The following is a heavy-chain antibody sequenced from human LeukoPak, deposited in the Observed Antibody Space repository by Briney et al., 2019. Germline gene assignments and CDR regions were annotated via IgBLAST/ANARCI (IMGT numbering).Heavy chain of an antibody. V-gene: IGHV1-46*01. CDR1: GYTFTSYY. CDR2: INPSGGST. CDR3: ARDPLDYYDSSGIMTYYYYGMDV. D-gene: IGHD3-22*01. Sequence: ASVKVSCKASGYTFTSYYMHWVRQAPGQGLEWMGIINPSGGSTSYAQKFRGRVTMTRDTSTSTVYMELSSLRSEDTAVYYCARDPLDYYDSSGIMTYYYYGMDVWGQGTTVTVSS. J-gene: IGHJ6*02.